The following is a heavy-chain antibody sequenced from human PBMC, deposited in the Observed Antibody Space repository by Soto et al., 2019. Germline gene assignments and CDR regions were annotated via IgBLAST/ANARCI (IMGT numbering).Heavy chain of an antibody. CDR2: ISGSGGST. V-gene: IGHV3-23*01. CDR3: AIGRYSYGKYYYYGMDV. J-gene: IGHJ6*02. CDR1: GFTFSSYA. D-gene: IGHD5-18*01. Sequence: GGSLRLSCAASGFTFSSYAMSWVRQAPGKGLEWVSAISGSGGSTYYADSVKGRFTISRDNSKNTLYLQMNSLRAEDTAVYYCAIGRYSYGKYYYYGMDVWGQGNTVTVSS.